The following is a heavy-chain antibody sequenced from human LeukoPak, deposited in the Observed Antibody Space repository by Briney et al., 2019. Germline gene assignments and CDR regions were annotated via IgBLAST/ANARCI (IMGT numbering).Heavy chain of an antibody. J-gene: IGHJ4*02. CDR1: GGSFSGYY. V-gene: IGHV4-34*01. Sequence: SETLPLTCAVYGGSFSGYYWSWIRQPPGKGLEWIGEINHSGSTNYNPSLKSRVTISVDTSKNQFSLKLSSVTAADTAVYYCARDHRRTGFDYWGQGTLVTVSS. D-gene: IGHD1-14*01. CDR2: INHSGST. CDR3: ARDHRRTGFDY.